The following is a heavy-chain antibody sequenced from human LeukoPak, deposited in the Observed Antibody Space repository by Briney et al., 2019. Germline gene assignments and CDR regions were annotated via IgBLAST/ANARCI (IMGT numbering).Heavy chain of an antibody. V-gene: IGHV3-33*01. CDR1: GFTFSSYG. CDR2: IWYDGSNK. CDR3: AREGYDYVWGSYRYSVY. D-gene: IGHD3-16*02. Sequence: GGSLRLSCAASGFTFSSYGMHWVRQAPGKGLEWVAVIWYDGSNKYYADSVKGRFTISRDNSKNTLYLQMNSLRAEDTAVYYCAREGYDYVWGSYRYSVYWGQGTLVTVSS. J-gene: IGHJ4*02.